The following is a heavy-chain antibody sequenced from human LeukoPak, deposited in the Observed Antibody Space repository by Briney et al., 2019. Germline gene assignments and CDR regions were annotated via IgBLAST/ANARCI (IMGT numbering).Heavy chain of an antibody. J-gene: IGHJ4*02. CDR1: GGSFSGYY. Sequence: SETLSLTCAVYGGSFSGYYWSWIRQPPGKGLEWIGEINHSGSTNYNPSLKSRVTISVDTSKNQFSLKLSSVTAADTAVYYCARRPGYCSSTGCYVRSLTGFDYWGQGTLVTVSS. CDR2: INHSGST. V-gene: IGHV4-34*01. D-gene: IGHD2-2*01. CDR3: ARRPGYCSSTGCYVRSLTGFDY.